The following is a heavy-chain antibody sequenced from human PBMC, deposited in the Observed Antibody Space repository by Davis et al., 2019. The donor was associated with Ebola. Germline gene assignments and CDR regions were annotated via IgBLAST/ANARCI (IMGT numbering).Heavy chain of an antibody. CDR3: ARDSRLGGMAVVPDF. CDR1: GYTFTGHA. V-gene: IGHV1-3*01. CDR2: INVGNGNT. Sequence: ASVKVSCKASGYTFTGHAMHWVRQAPGQGLEYMGWINVGNGNTKSSQKFQGRVTITRDTSASTVYMELSSLRSEDTAVYYCARDSRLGGMAVVPDFWGQGSLITVSS. J-gene: IGHJ4*02. D-gene: IGHD2-21*01.